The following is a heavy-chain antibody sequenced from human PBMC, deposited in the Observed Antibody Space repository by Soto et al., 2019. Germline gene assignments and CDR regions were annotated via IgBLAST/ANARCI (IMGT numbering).Heavy chain of an antibody. J-gene: IGHJ4*02. CDR2: ISSTSTYT. CDR1: GFTFRSYA. V-gene: IGHV3-21*01. Sequence: PGGSLRLSCAASGFTFRSYAMNWVRQTQEKGLEWVSSISSTSTYTHYADSVKGRFTISGDNANNSLFLQMNSLRAEDTAIYYCARDLALAGNYWGQGALVTVSS. CDR3: ARDLALAGNY. D-gene: IGHD6-19*01.